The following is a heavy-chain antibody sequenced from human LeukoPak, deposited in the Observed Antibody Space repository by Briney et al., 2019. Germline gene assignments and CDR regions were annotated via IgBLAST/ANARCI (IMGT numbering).Heavy chain of an antibody. V-gene: IGHV1-2*03. CDR3: ARDDSYCSSTSCYTDYYYMDV. CDR2: INPNSGGT. CDR1: GYTFTGYY. D-gene: IGHD2-2*02. J-gene: IGHJ6*03. Sequence: LGASVKVSCKASGYTFTGYYMHWVRQAPGRGLEWMGRINPNSGGTNYAQKFQGRVTMTRDTSISTAYMELSRLRSDDTAVYYCARDDSYCSSTSCYTDYYYMDVWGKGTTVTVSS.